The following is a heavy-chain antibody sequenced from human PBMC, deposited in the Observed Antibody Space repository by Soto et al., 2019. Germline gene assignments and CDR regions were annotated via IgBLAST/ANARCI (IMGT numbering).Heavy chain of an antibody. CDR3: ASLVVPASTEYYYYGMDV. D-gene: IGHD2-2*01. J-gene: IGHJ6*02. CDR2: IYYSGST. Sequence: PSETLPLTCTVSGGSISSSSYYWGWIRQPPGKGLEWIGSIYYSGSTYYNPSLKSRVTISVDTSKNQFSLKLSSVTAADTAVYYCASLVVPASTEYYYYGMDVWGQGTTVTVS. CDR1: GGSISSSSYY. V-gene: IGHV4-39*01.